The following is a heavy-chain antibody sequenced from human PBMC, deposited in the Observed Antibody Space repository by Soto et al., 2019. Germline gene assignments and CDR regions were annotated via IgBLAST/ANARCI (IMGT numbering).Heavy chain of an antibody. CDR3: ARVMWNAFDI. J-gene: IGHJ3*02. D-gene: IGHD2-21*01. Sequence: QVQLQQWGAGLLKPSDTLSLTCAVYGGPFSGYYWSWIRQPPGKGLEWIGEINHSGSTNYNPSLKSRVTISVDTSKNQFSLKLSSVTAADTAVDYCARVMWNAFDIWGQGAMVPVSS. CDR2: INHSGST. CDR1: GGPFSGYY. V-gene: IGHV4-34*01.